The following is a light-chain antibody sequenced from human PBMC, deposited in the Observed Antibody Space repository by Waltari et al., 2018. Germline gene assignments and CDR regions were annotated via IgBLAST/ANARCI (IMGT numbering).Light chain of an antibody. Sequence: DIQMTQSPSSLSASVGDRVTITCRASQSISSYLNWYQQKPGKAPKLLIYAASSLQSGVPSRFSGSGSGTAFTLTISRLQPEDFATYYCQQIYSTRFTFGPGTKVDIK. V-gene: IGKV1-39*01. J-gene: IGKJ3*01. CDR3: QQIYSTRFT. CDR2: AAS. CDR1: QSISSY.